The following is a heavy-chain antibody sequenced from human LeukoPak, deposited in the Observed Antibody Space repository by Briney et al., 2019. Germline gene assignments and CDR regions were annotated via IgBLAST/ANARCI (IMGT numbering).Heavy chain of an antibody. Sequence: PGGSLRLSCAASGFTFSSYWMSWVRQAPGKGLEWVANIKQDGSEKYYVDSVKGRFTISRDYAKNSLYLQMNSLRAEDTAVYYCARVGRSIAAAGTDYYYYYMDVWGKGTTVTVSS. CDR3: ARVGRSIAAAGTDYYYYYMDV. J-gene: IGHJ6*03. CDR1: GFTFSSYW. CDR2: IKQDGSEK. V-gene: IGHV3-7*01. D-gene: IGHD6-13*01.